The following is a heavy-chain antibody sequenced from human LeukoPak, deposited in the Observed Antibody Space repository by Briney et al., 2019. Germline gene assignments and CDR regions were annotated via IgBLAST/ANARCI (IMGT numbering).Heavy chain of an antibody. J-gene: IGHJ3*02. CDR1: GGSIRSASYY. V-gene: IGHV4-39*07. CDR3: ARDRIQWLQGASHI. D-gene: IGHD6-19*01. Sequence: PSETLSLTCTVSGGSIRSASYYWGWIRQPSGKGLEWIGSIYYSGSVNYTLSLKSRVTISVDTSKNQLSLRLTSVTAADTAVYYCARDRIQWLQGASHIWGQGTMVTVSS. CDR2: IYYSGSV.